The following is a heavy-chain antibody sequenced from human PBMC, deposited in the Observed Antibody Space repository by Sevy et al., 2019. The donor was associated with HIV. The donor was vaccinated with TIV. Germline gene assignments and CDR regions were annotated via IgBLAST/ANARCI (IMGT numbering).Heavy chain of an antibody. V-gene: IGHV3-74*01. Sequence: GGSLRLSCAASGFTFSTYWMHWVRQVPGKGLVWVSRINSDGSGTTYADSVKGRFTISRDIAKNTLHLQMNSLRAEDTAVYYCARDLEFYDYGDYGPAFMPDYWGQGTLVTVSS. CDR1: GFTFSTYW. CDR2: INSDGSGT. CDR3: ARDLEFYDYGDYGPAFMPDY. J-gene: IGHJ4*02. D-gene: IGHD4-17*01.